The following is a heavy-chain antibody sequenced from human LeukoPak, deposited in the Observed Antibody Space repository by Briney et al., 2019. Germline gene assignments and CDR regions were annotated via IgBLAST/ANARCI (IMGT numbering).Heavy chain of an antibody. Sequence: GGSLRLSCAASGFTFSSYSMNWVRQAPGKGLEWVSYISGHSSTIYYADSVKGRFTISRDNAKNSLYLQMNSLRAEDTAVYYCARATQYCSGGSCYDTWFDPWGQGTLVTVSS. D-gene: IGHD2-15*01. V-gene: IGHV3-48*01. CDR1: GFTFSSYS. J-gene: IGHJ5*02. CDR2: ISGHSSTI. CDR3: ARATQYCSGGSCYDTWFDP.